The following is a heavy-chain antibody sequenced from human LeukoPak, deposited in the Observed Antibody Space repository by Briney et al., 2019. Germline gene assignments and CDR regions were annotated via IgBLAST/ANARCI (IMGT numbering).Heavy chain of an antibody. V-gene: IGHV1-2*02. CDR1: GGTFSSYA. CDR2: INPNSGGT. CDR3: ASFGGSGNYGVHNWFDP. D-gene: IGHD4-17*01. Sequence: ASVKVSCKASGGTFSSYAISWVRQAPGQGLEWMGWINPNSGGTDYAQKFQGRVTMTRDTSISTAYMELSRLRSDDTAVYYCASFGGSGNYGVHNWFDPWGQGTLVTVSS. J-gene: IGHJ5*02.